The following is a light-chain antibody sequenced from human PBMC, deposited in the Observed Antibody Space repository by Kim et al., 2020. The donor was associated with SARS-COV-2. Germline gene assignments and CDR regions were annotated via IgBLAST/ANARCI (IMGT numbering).Light chain of an antibody. J-gene: IGLJ3*02. Sequence: QSLPVSCTGTSSDVGGYNYVSWYQRHPGRAPKLMIYDVSNLPSAVSNPFSGSKSGNTASLTISGLQPEDEADYYCSSYTSSSTRVFGGGTQLTVL. CDR3: SSYTSSSTRV. V-gene: IGLV2-14*03. CDR1: SSDVGGYNY. CDR2: DVS.